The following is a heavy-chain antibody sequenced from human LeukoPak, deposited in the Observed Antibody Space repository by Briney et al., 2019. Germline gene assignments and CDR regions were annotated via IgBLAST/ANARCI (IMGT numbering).Heavy chain of an antibody. V-gene: IGHV4-59*01. CDR3: ASNPTYCSSTSCYYWFDP. D-gene: IGHD2-2*01. Sequence: PSETLSLACTVSGGSISSYYWSWIRQPPGKGLEWIGYIYYSGSTNYNPSLKSRVTISVDTSKNQFSLKLSSVTAADTAVYYCASNPTYCSSTSCYYWFDPWGQGTLVTVSS. CDR1: GGSISSYY. CDR2: IYYSGST. J-gene: IGHJ5*02.